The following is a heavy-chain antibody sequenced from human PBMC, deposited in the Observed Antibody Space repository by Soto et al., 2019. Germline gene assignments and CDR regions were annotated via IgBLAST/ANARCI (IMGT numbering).Heavy chain of an antibody. Sequence: SETLSLTCAVSGVSVTNGDYYWSWMRQSPGKALEWIGNIYYSGTTSYNPSLNSRLSISIDTSRNQFSLQVTSVTAADTAIYYCARQRRGGYWFDPWGQGTLVTVSS. CDR2: IYYSGTT. CDR1: GVSVTNGDYY. CDR3: ARQRRGGYWFDP. V-gene: IGHV4-30-4*01. J-gene: IGHJ5*02.